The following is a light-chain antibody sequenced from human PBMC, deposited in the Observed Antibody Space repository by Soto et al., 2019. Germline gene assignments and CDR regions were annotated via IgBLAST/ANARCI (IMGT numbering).Light chain of an antibody. J-gene: IGKJ4*01. CDR2: KAS. Sequence: IHGTQSPSTQSASVVCTVTITCRSSQSISTWLAWYQQKPGKAPNLLIYKASSLESGVPARFSGSGSGTEFTLSISSLQPDDFATYYCQQYDDYSPLTFGGGTKVDIK. V-gene: IGKV1-5*03. CDR3: QQYDDYSPLT. CDR1: QSISTW.